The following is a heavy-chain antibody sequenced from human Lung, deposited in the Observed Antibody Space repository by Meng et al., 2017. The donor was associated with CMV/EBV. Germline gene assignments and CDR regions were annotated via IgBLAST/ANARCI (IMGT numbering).Heavy chain of an antibody. CDR1: GGSFSGYY. D-gene: IGHD6-13*01. CDR2: INHSGST. Sequence: SETLSLXXAVYGGSFSGYYWSWIRQPPGKGLEWIGEINHSGSTNYNPSLKSRVTISVDTSKNRFSLKLSSVTAADTAVYYCASIAAAGDTPFDYWGQGTLVTVSS. CDR3: ASIAAAGDTPFDY. J-gene: IGHJ4*02. V-gene: IGHV4-34*01.